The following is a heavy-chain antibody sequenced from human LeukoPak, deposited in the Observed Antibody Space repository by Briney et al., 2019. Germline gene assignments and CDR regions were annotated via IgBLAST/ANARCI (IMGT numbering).Heavy chain of an antibody. V-gene: IGHV3-23*01. CDR1: GFTFSSYS. Sequence: GGSLRLSCAASGFTFSSYSMSWVRQAPGKGLEWVSAISGSGGSTYYADSVKGRFTISRDNSKNTLYLQMNSLRAEDTAVYYCAKVVSAYDSSGYYPYYFDYWGQGTLVTVSS. CDR3: AKVVSAYDSSGYYPYYFDY. J-gene: IGHJ4*02. D-gene: IGHD3-22*01. CDR2: ISGSGGST.